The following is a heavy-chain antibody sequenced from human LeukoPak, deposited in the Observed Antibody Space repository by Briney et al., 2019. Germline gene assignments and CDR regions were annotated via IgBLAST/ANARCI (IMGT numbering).Heavy chain of an antibody. CDR3: ARGRGIAVAGTISGFDY. D-gene: IGHD6-19*01. V-gene: IGHV4-34*01. CDR2: INHSGSN. J-gene: IGHJ4*02. CDR1: GVSFSGYY. Sequence: PSETLSLTCAVYGVSFSGYYWSWIRQPPGKGLEWIGEINHSGSNNYNPSLKSRVTISVDTSKNQFSLKLSSVTAANTAVYYCARGRGIAVAGTISGFDYWGQGTLVTVSS.